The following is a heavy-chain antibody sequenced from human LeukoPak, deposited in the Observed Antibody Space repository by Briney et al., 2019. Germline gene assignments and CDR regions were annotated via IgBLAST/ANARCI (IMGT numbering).Heavy chain of an antibody. CDR2: IHHSGST. J-gene: IGHJ4*02. V-gene: IGHV4-38-2*02. D-gene: IGHD6-13*01. Sequence: PSETLSLTCTVSGFSISSGHYWGWIRQPPGKGLEWIGSIHHSGSTYYSQSLKSRVSISVDASKNQISLDLSSVTAADTAVYYYARDEGTAALPHPDYWGLGTLVTVAS. CDR1: GFSISSGHY. CDR3: ARDEGTAALPHPDY.